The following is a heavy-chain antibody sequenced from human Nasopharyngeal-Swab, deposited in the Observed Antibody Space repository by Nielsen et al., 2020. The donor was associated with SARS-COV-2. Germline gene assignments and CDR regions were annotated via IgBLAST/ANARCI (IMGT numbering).Heavy chain of an antibody. CDR2: IYYSGST. D-gene: IGHD3-3*01. Sequence: SETLSLTCTVSGGSISSYYWSWIRQPPGKGLEWIGYIYYSGSTNYNPSLKSRVTISVDTSKNELSLELNSVTIADTAVYYCARAKYELRFLEVSNYNSFYMDVWGGGTSVTVSS. CDR1: GGSISSYY. J-gene: IGHJ6*03. CDR3: ARAKYELRFLEVSNYNSFYMDV. V-gene: IGHV4-59*01.